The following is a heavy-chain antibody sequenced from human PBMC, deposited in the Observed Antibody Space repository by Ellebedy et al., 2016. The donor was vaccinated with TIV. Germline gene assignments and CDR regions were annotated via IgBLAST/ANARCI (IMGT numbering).Heavy chain of an antibody. J-gene: IGHJ6*02. Sequence: GESLKISCVASEFTFSLYSMNWVRRAPGKGLEWVATITSTSTYIYYGDSVKGRFTISRDNAKNSLYLQMNNLSAEDTAVYYCAKAQLDDHYYYAMDVWGQGTTVTVS. V-gene: IGHV3-21*01. CDR2: ITSTSTYI. D-gene: IGHD5-24*01. CDR1: EFTFSLYS. CDR3: AKAQLDDHYYYAMDV.